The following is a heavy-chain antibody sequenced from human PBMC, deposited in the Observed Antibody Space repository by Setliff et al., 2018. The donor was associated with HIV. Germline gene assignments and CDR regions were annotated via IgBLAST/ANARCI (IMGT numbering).Heavy chain of an antibody. CDR3: ARGDGYRGNDAYYDSGMDV. CDR1: GAPISSYY. J-gene: IGHJ6*02. V-gene: IGHV4-59*01. CDR2: IYNSGYT. Sequence: SETLSLTCKVSGAPISSYYWNWIRQPPGKGLEWIGYIYNSGYTNYKPSLKSRVTISLDTSKNQFSLNLRSVTAADTAVYYCARGDGYRGNDAYYDSGMDVWVQGITVTVSS. D-gene: IGHD5-12*01.